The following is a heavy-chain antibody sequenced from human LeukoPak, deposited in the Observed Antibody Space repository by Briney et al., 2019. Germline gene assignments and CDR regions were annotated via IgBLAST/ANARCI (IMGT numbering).Heavy chain of an antibody. D-gene: IGHD6-19*01. Sequence: SETLSLTCTVSGGSISSSGNYWGWIRQPPGKGLEWIGSMYYRGSTYYNPSLKSRVTISVVTSKNQFSLKLSSVTAADTAVYYCARGLMYSSGWYVSYYFDYWGQGTLVTVSS. V-gene: IGHV4-39*07. J-gene: IGHJ4*02. CDR2: MYYRGST. CDR1: GGSISSSGNY. CDR3: ARGLMYSSGWYVSYYFDY.